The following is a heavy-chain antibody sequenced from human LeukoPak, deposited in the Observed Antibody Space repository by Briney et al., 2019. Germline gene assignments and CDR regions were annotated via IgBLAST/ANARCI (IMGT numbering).Heavy chain of an antibody. CDR2: IYYSGST. V-gene: IGHV4-59*08. D-gene: IGHD1-26*01. J-gene: IGHJ5*02. CDR3: ARRYSGIFDP. CDR1: GGSMRSHY. Sequence: SETLSLTCTVSGGSMRSHYWSWIRQPPGKGLEWIGYIYYSGSTNYNPSLKSRVTISVDTSKNQFSLKLSSVTAADTAVYYCARRYSGIFDPWGQGTLVTVSS.